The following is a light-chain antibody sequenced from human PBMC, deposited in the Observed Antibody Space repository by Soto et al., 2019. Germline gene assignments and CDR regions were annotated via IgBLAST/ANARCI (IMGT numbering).Light chain of an antibody. J-gene: IGKJ2*01. Sequence: DIQMTQSPSSLSASVGDRVTITCRASQSISSYLNWYQQKPGKAPKLLIYAASSLQSGVPSRFSGSGSGTDFTLTISSLQPEDFGTYYCQQSYSTHTFGQGTKLEIK. CDR2: AAS. CDR3: QQSYSTHT. V-gene: IGKV1-39*01. CDR1: QSISSY.